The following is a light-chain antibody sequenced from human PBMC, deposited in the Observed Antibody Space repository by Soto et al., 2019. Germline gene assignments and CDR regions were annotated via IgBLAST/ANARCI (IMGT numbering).Light chain of an antibody. CDR3: QKYDSTPLT. CDR2: AAS. Sequence: DIPMTQSPSSLSASVGDRVTISCRASQDISNYLAWYQQKPGKVPKLLIYAASTLQSGVPSRFSGSGSGTDFTLTISSLQPEDVATYYRQKYDSTPLTFGGGTKVEIK. CDR1: QDISNY. J-gene: IGKJ4*01. V-gene: IGKV1-27*01.